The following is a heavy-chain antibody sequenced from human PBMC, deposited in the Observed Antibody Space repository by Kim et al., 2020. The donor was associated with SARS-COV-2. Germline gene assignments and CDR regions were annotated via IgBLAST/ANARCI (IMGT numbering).Heavy chain of an antibody. V-gene: IGHV3-23*01. CDR2: GRT. J-gene: IGHJ4*02. Sequence: GRTYSAAPVKGRFTISRDKSKNTLYLQRNSLRAEDTAVYYCATRRWDFDYWGQGTLVTVSS. CDR3: ATRRWDFDY. D-gene: IGHD4-17*01.